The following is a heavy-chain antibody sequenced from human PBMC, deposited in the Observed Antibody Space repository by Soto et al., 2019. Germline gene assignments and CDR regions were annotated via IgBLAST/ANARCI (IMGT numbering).Heavy chain of an antibody. CDR2: MYYSGTT. J-gene: IGHJ3*02. CDR3: TIVRPTSNWYSFDI. D-gene: IGHD6-13*01. CDR1: GCSIRSGTYY. V-gene: IGHV4-39*02. Sequence: SETLSLTCTVSGCSIRSGTYYWGWIGRSPGKGLEWIGSMYYSGTTYYNPSLKSRATISVDMSNNHLHLKLSSVTAADKAVYFCTIVRPTSNWYSFDIWGQVKLVT.